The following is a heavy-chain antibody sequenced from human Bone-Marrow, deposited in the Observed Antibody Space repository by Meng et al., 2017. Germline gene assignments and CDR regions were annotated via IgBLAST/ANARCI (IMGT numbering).Heavy chain of an antibody. J-gene: IGHJ6*02. D-gene: IGHD3-10*01. Sequence: ASVKVSCKASGYTFTSYAMHWVRQAPGQRLEWMGWINAGNGNTKYSQKFQGRVTITRDTSASTAYMELSSLRSEDTAVYYCARLGYYGSGSYWRFIYYYYGMDVWGQETTVTVSS. CDR1: GYTFTSYA. V-gene: IGHV1-3*01. CDR2: INAGNGNT. CDR3: ARLGYYGSGSYWRFIYYYYGMDV.